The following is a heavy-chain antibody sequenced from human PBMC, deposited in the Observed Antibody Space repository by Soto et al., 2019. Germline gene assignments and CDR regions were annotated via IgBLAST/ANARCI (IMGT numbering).Heavy chain of an antibody. CDR3: ARALEEYSYGYLGPPAFDY. V-gene: IGHV1-18*01. CDR1: GYTFTSYG. J-gene: IGHJ4*02. D-gene: IGHD5-18*01. CDR2: ISANNGNT. Sequence: GASVKVSWKASGYTFTSYGISWVRQAPGQGLEWMGWISANNGNTDYAQKLQGRVTMTTDTSTSTAYMELSSLRSEDTAVYYCARALEEYSYGYLGPPAFDYWGQGTLVTVSS.